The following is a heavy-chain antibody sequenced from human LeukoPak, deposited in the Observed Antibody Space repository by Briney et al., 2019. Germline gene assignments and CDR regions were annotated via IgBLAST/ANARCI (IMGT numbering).Heavy chain of an antibody. V-gene: IGHV4-34*01. J-gene: IGHJ6*03. CDR2: INHSGST. CDR3: ARVSPMVRGVTYYYYYMDV. D-gene: IGHD3-10*01. CDR1: GGSFSGYY. Sequence: PSETLSLTCAVYGGSFSGYYWSWIRQPPGKGLEWIGEINHSGSTNYNPSLKSQVTISVDTSKNQFSLKLSSVTAADTAVYYCARVSPMVRGVTYYYYYMDVWGKGTTVTVSS.